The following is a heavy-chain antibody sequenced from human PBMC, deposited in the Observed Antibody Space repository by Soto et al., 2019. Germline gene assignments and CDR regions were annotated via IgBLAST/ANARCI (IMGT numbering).Heavy chain of an antibody. V-gene: IGHV3-30*18. CDR3: AKWIAQVEYSSSYGPLGFDY. CDR2: ISYDGSNK. J-gene: IGHJ4*02. Sequence: GGSLRLSCAASGFTFSSYGTHWVRQAPGKGLEWVAVISYDGSNKYYADSVKGRFTISRDNSKNTLYLQMNSLRAEDTAVYYCAKWIAQVEYSSSYGPLGFDYWGQGTLVTVYS. CDR1: GFTFSSYG. D-gene: IGHD6-6*01.